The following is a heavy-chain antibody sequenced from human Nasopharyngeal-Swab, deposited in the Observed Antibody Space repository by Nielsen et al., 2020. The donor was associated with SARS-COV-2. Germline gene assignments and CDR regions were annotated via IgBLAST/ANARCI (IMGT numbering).Heavy chain of an antibody. J-gene: IGHJ3*02. CDR1: GFTFSSYA. Sequence: GGSLRLSCAASGFTFSSYAMRWVRQAPGKGLEWVAVISYDGSNKYYADSVKGRFTISRDNSKNTLYLQMNSLRAEDTAVYYCARTRGGSYYDAFDIWGQGTMVTVSS. CDR2: ISYDGSNK. D-gene: IGHD1-26*01. V-gene: IGHV3-30*04. CDR3: ARTRGGSYYDAFDI.